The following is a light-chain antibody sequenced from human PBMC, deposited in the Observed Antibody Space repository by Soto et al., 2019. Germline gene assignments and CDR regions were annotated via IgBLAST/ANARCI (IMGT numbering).Light chain of an antibody. CDR3: QQYNNWPPM. Sequence: ELVMTQSPATLSVSPGERATLSCRASQSVSSNLAWYQQKPGQAPRLLIYGASTRATGIPARFSGSGSGTEFTLTISSLQSEDFAVYYCQQYNNWPPMFGQGTKV. CDR1: QSVSSN. V-gene: IGKV3-15*01. CDR2: GAS. J-gene: IGKJ1*01.